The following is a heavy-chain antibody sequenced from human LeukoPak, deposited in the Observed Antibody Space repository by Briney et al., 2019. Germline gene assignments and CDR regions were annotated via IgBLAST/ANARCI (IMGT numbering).Heavy chain of an antibody. V-gene: IGHV1-69*05. J-gene: IGHJ3*02. CDR3: ALKGGLQLHDAFDI. D-gene: IGHD3-16*01. CDR1: GGTFSSYA. Sequence: SVKVSCKASGGTFSSYAISLVRQAPGQGLEWMGRIIPIFGTANYAQKFQGRVAITTDESTSTAYMELSSLRSEDTAVYYCALKGGLQLHDAFDIWGQGTMVTVSS. CDR2: IIPIFGTA.